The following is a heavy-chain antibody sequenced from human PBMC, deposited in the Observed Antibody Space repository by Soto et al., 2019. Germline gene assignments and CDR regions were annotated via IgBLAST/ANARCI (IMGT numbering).Heavy chain of an antibody. D-gene: IGHD3-3*01. J-gene: IGHJ6*03. CDR3: ARGSYDFWSGSYMDV. CDR1: GFTFSSYW. V-gene: IGHV3-7*01. CDR2: IKQDGSEK. Sequence: EVQLVESGGGLVQPGGSLRLSCAASGFTFSSYWMSWVRQAPGKGLEWVANIKQDGSEKYYVDSVKGRFTISRDNAKNSLYLQMNSLRAEDTAVYYCARGSYDFWSGSYMDVWGKGTTVTVSS.